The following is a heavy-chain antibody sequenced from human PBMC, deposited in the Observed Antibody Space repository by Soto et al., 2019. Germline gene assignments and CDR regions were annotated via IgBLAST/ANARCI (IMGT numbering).Heavy chain of an antibody. CDR3: ARTDGCEIEY. CDR1: GYSFVSYW. Sequence: GESLKISCQGSGYSFVSYWIAWVRQRPGKGLEWMGSIYPGDSDTTNSPSFQGQVTMSVEKSITTVYLQWNSLKASDSAMYYCARTDGCEIEYWGQGTRVTVSS. D-gene: IGHD6-19*01. V-gene: IGHV5-51*01. CDR2: IYPGDSDT. J-gene: IGHJ4*02.